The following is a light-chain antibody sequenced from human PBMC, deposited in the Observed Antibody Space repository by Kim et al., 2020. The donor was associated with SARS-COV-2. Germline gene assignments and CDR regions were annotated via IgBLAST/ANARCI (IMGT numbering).Light chain of an antibody. CDR3: QQYGSSRYT. Sequence: SPGERANLACRASQSVTSSYLAWYQQRPGQATRLLIYSASSRAPGIPDRFSGSGSGTDFSLTISRLEPEDFAMYYCQQYGSSRYTFGQGTKLEI. V-gene: IGKV3-20*01. CDR2: SAS. CDR1: QSVTSSY. J-gene: IGKJ2*01.